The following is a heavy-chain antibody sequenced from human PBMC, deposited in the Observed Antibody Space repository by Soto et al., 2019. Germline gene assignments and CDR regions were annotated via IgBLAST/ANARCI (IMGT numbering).Heavy chain of an antibody. D-gene: IGHD5-12*01. Sequence: GASVKVSCKASGYTFTSYYMHWVRQAPGQGLEWMGIINPSGGSTSYAQKFQGRVTMTRDTSTSTVYMELSSLRSEDTAVYYCARDALVATIYSYWVWFDPWGQGTLVTVSS. J-gene: IGHJ5*02. CDR3: ARDALVATIYSYWVWFDP. CDR1: GYTFTSYY. V-gene: IGHV1-46*01. CDR2: INPSGGST.